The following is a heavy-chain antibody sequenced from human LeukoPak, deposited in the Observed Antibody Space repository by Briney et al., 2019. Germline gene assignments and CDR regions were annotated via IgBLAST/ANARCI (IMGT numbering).Heavy chain of an antibody. J-gene: IGHJ4*02. V-gene: IGHV3-23*01. D-gene: IGHD2-21*01. Sequence: GGSLRLSCAASGFTLSSYAMSWVRQGPGKGLEWVSAISVSGNTYHADSVKGRFTISRDNAKNSLYLQMNSLRAEDTAVYYCAKDRSVILFDYWGQGTLVTVSS. CDR2: ISVSGNT. CDR1: GFTLSSYA. CDR3: AKDRSVILFDY.